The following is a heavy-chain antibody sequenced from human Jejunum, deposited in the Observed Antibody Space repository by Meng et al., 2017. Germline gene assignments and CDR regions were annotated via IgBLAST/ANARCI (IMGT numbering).Heavy chain of an antibody. D-gene: IGHD2/OR15-2a*01. CDR3: AKLTSA. CDR1: GFTFSSTS. Sequence: EVPLLESGGGLVPPGGSLGLSCAASGFTFSSTSMSWVRQAPGKGLEWVSTISGSGGTTYYADAVKGRLAISRDNSNNTLYLQMNSLRAEDTAIYYCAKLTSAWGQGTLVTVSS. J-gene: IGHJ5*02. CDR2: ISGSGGTT. V-gene: IGHV3-23*01.